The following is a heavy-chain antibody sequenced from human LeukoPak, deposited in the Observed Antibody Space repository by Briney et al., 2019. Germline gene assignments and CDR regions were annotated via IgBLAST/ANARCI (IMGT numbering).Heavy chain of an antibody. J-gene: IGHJ4*02. CDR2: INHTGST. Sequence: SETLSLTCAVYGASFNVYYWTWIRQPPGKGLEWIGEINHTGSTNYNPSLKSRVTISVDTSKNQFSLKLTSVTAADAAIYYCARGPNSTGWYPHWGQGTLVTVPS. V-gene: IGHV4-34*01. CDR3: ARGPNSTGWYPH. D-gene: IGHD6-19*01. CDR1: GASFNVYY.